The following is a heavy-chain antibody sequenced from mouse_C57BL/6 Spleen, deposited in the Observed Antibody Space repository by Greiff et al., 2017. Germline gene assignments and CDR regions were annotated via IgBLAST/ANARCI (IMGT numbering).Heavy chain of an antibody. CDR1: GYAFSSSW. Sequence: VQLQQSGPELVKPGASVKISCKASGYAFSSSWMNWVKQRPGKGLEWIGRIYPGDGDTNYNGKFKGKATLTADKSSSTAYMQLSSLTSEDSAVCFCATAQATTMDYWGQGTSVTVSS. D-gene: IGHD3-2*02. CDR2: IYPGDGDT. J-gene: IGHJ4*01. CDR3: ATAQATTMDY. V-gene: IGHV1-82*01.